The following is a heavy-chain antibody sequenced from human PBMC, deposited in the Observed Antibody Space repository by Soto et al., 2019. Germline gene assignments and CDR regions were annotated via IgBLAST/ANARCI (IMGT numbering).Heavy chain of an antibody. V-gene: IGHV1-69*01. J-gene: IGHJ4*02. Sequence: QVQLVQSGAEVKKPGSSVKVSCLASRGTFNRYAINWVRQAPGHGLEWLGALVPQFGTPNYAQKFQDRVTTVADESTTTTSLEFPGLTSDDTAVYYCARQNRDTPLVPFDVWGQGTLVTVSS. D-gene: IGHD5-18*01. CDR2: LVPQFGTP. CDR1: RGTFNRYA. CDR3: ARQNRDTPLVPFDV.